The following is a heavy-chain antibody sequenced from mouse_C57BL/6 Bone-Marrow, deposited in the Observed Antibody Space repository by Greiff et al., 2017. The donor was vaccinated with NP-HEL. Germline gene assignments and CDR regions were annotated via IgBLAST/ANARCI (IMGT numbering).Heavy chain of an antibody. CDR2: INPYNGDT. Sequence: EVQVVESGPELVKPGDSVKISCKASGYSFTGYFMNWVMQSHGKSLEWIGRINPYNGDTFYNQKFKGKATLTVDKSSSTAHMELRSLTSEDSAVYYCASGDYEAWFAYWGQGTLVTVSA. CDR1: GYSFTGYF. V-gene: IGHV1-20*01. CDR3: ASGDYEAWFAY. D-gene: IGHD2-4*01. J-gene: IGHJ3*01.